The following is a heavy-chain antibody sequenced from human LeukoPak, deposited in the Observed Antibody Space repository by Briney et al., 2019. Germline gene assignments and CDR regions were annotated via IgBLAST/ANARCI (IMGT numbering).Heavy chain of an antibody. Sequence: SETLSLTCAVYGGSFSGYYWSWIRQPPGKGLEWIGEINHSGSTNYNPSLKSRVTISVDTSKNQFSLKLSSVTAADTAVYYCARNTETAFDIWGQGTMVTVSS. CDR1: GGSFSGYY. CDR2: INHSGST. D-gene: IGHD1-14*01. CDR3: ARNTETAFDI. V-gene: IGHV4-34*01. J-gene: IGHJ3*02.